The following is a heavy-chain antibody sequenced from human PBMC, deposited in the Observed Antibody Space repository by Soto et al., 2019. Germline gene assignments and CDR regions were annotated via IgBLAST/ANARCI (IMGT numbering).Heavy chain of an antibody. V-gene: IGHV2-5*02. Sequence: QITLKESGPTLVKPTQTLTLTCTFSGFSLSTSGVGVGWIRQPPGKALEGLALIYWDDYKRYSPSLRSRLTITKDTSKNQVVLTMTNIDPVDTATYYCARFYTISYGLDYWGQGTLFTVSS. CDR2: IYWDDYK. D-gene: IGHD2-2*02. CDR3: ARFYTISYGLDY. CDR1: GFSLSTSGVG. J-gene: IGHJ4*02.